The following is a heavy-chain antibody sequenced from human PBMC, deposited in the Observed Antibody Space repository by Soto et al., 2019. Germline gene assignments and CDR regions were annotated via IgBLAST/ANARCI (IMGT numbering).Heavy chain of an antibody. V-gene: IGHV1-18*01. J-gene: IGHJ4*02. Sequence: QVQLVQSGADVKKPGASVKVSCKTSGYTFTSYGTSWVRQVPGQGLEWMGWISAYSGNINYAQKFQDRVTMTTDTSTSTAYMELRSLRSDDTAGYYCARDCSGATCSFNYWGQGTLVTVSS. CDR1: GYTFTSYG. CDR2: ISAYSGNI. CDR3: ARDCSGATCSFNY. D-gene: IGHD2-15*01.